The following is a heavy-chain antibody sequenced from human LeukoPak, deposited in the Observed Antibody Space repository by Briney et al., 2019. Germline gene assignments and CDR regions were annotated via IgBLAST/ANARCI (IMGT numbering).Heavy chain of an antibody. D-gene: IGHD3-10*01. CDR3: ARDGPFSGSYYH. J-gene: IGHJ4*02. Sequence: GGSLRLSCAASGFTFSSYGMHWVRQAPGKGLEWVAVISYDGSNKYYADSVKGRFTISRDNSKNTLYLQMNSLRAEDTAVYYCARDGPFSGSYYHWGQGTLVTVSS. CDR2: ISYDGSNK. V-gene: IGHV3-30*03. CDR1: GFTFSSYG.